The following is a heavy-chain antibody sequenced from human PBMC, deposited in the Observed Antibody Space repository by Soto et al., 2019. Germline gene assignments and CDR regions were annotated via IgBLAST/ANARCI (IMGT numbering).Heavy chain of an antibody. D-gene: IGHD2-2*01. CDR2: INPKSGGT. Sequence: QVQLLQSGAEVKKPGASVKVSCKASGDTFTANYIHWVRQAPGQGFEWMGWINPKSGGTKYPQKFQGRVTMTRDTSLSTVYMTLTRLTSDDTAVYFCTRGKTSAAFDLWGQGTLVTVSS. V-gene: IGHV1-2*02. J-gene: IGHJ4*02. CDR1: GDTFTANY. CDR3: TRGKTSAAFDL.